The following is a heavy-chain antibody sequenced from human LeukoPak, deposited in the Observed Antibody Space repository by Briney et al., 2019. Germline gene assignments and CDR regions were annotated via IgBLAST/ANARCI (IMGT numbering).Heavy chain of an antibody. CDR1: GFTFSSYS. D-gene: IGHD3-16*01. CDR3: ARNLGPYYYYGMDV. Sequence: PGGSLRLSCAASGFTFSSYSMNWVRQAPGKGLEWVSSISSSSSYIYYADSVKGRFTISRDNAKNSLYPQMNSLRAEDTAVYYCARNLGPYYYYGMDVWGQGTTVTVSS. J-gene: IGHJ6*02. V-gene: IGHV3-21*01. CDR2: ISSSSSYI.